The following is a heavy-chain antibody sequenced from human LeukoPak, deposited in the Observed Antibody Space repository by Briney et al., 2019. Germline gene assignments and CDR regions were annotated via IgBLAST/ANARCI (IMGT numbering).Heavy chain of an antibody. CDR3: ASHYYDSSGYYYVDY. CDR2: IYYSGST. D-gene: IGHD3-22*01. CDR1: GYSISSGYY. V-gene: IGHV4-61*01. J-gene: IGHJ4*02. Sequence: SETLSLTCTVSGYSISSGYYWGWIRQPPGKGLEWIGYIYYSGSTNYNPSLKSRVTISVDTSKNQFSLKLSSVTAADTAVYYCASHYYDSSGYYYVDYWGQGTLVTVSS.